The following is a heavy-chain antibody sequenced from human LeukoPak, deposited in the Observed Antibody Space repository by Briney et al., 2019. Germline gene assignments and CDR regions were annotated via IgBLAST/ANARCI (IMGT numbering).Heavy chain of an antibody. D-gene: IGHD5-24*01. Sequence: GGSLRLSCAGSGYTFSDYWVDWVRQAPGKGLEWVANINKDGTEKNYLESVKGRFTISRDNAKNSLYLQMNNLRAEDTAVYYCARNRGWQQFDYWGQGTLVTVSS. V-gene: IGHV3-7*01. CDR3: ARNRGWQQFDY. J-gene: IGHJ4*02. CDR1: GYTFSDYW. CDR2: INKDGTEK.